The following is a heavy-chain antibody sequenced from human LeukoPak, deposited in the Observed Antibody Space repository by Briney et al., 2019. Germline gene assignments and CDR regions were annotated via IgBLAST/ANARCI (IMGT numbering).Heavy chain of an antibody. Sequence: HSGGSLRLSCAASGFTFSSYAMSWVRQAPGKGLEWVSTVSGSGGSTYSADSVKGRFTISRDNAKNTLYLQMNSLRAEDTAVYYCAREAGARFDPWGQGTLVTVSS. V-gene: IGHV3-23*01. CDR3: AREAGARFDP. CDR2: VSGSGGST. CDR1: GFTFSSYA. J-gene: IGHJ5*02.